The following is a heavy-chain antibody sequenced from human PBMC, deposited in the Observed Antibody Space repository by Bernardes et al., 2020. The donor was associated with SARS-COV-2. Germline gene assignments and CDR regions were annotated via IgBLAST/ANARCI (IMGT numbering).Heavy chain of an antibody. V-gene: IGHV6-1*01. CDR1: GDSVSNTRSA. Sequence: SQTLSLTCAISGDSVSNTRSAWNWIRQSPSRGLEWLGRTMFGTEWQNEYDSSVRGRITINPDTSMNQVSLHLTSVTPDDTSLYYCVRSAFDNVVFDYWCQVIRVTVSS. J-gene: IGHJ4*02. CDR3: VRSAFDNVVFDY. D-gene: IGHD2-21*01. CDR2: TMFGTEWQN.